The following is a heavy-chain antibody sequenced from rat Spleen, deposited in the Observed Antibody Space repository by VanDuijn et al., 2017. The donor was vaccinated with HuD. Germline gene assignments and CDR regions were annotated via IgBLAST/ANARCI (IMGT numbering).Heavy chain of an antibody. Sequence: EVQLQESGPGLVKPSQSLSLTCSVTGYSITSNYWGWIRKFPGNKMEWMGYISYSGSTSYNPSLKSRISITRDTSKNQFFLQVNSVTTEDTATYFCARWDYYSPRWYFDFWGQGTLVTVSS. CDR1: GYSITSNY. V-gene: IGHV3-1*01. CDR3: ARWDYYSPRWYFDF. CDR2: ISYSGST. J-gene: IGHJ3*01. D-gene: IGHD1-1*01.